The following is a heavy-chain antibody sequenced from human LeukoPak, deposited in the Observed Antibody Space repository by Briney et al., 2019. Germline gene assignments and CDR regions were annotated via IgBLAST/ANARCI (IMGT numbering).Heavy chain of an antibody. D-gene: IGHD3-3*01. V-gene: IGHV3-23*01. CDR1: GFTFSSYA. J-gene: IGHJ4*02. CDR3: ARGQTHDFWSGTWAY. Sequence: PGGSLRLSCAASGFTFSSYAMSWVRQAPGKGLEWVSAISGSGGSTYYADSVKGRFTISRDNSKNTLYLQMSNLRAEDTAVYYCARGQTHDFWSGTWAYWGQGTLVTVSS. CDR2: ISGSGGST.